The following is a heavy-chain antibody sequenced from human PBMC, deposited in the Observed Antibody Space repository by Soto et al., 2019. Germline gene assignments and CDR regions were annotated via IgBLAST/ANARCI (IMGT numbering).Heavy chain of an antibody. D-gene: IGHD5-12*01. Sequence: PGGSLRLSCAASGFTFSSYEMNWVRQAPGKGLEWISYIRNSGSTIYYADSVKGRFTISRDDAKNPLYLQMNILRAEDTAVYYCARSGYNVVFDYWGQGTLVTVSS. CDR1: GFTFSSYE. V-gene: IGHV3-48*03. CDR2: IRNSGSTI. CDR3: ARSGYNVVFDY. J-gene: IGHJ4*02.